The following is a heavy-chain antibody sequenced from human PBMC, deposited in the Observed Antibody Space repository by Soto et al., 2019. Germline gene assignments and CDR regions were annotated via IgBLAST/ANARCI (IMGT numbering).Heavy chain of an antibody. CDR1: GYTFTSYG. V-gene: IGHV1-18*01. CDR2: ISAYNGNT. D-gene: IGHD6-6*01. J-gene: IGHJ4*02. Sequence: ASVKVSCKASGYTFTSYGISWVRQAPGQGLEWMGWISAYNGNTNYAQKLQGRVTMTTDTSTSTAYMELRSLRSDDTAVYYCARDPSLEYSSLHCDYWGQGTLVTVSS. CDR3: ARDPSLEYSSLHCDY.